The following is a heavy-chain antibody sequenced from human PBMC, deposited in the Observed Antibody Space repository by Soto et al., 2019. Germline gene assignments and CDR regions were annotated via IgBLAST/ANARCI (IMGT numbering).Heavy chain of an antibody. J-gene: IGHJ4*02. CDR3: ARDLQMWVVAARPYDY. V-gene: IGHV1-18*01. CDR1: GYTFTSYG. D-gene: IGHD6-6*01. CDR2: ISAYNGNT. Sequence: QIQLVQSGAEVKKPGASVKVSCKASGYTFTSYGISWVRQAPGQGLEWMGWISAYNGNTNYAQKLQGRVTMTTDTSTSTAYMELRSLRSDDTAVYYCARDLQMWVVAARPYDYWGQGTLVTVSS.